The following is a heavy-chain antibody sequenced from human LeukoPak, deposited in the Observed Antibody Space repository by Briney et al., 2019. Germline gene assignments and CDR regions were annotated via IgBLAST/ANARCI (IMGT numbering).Heavy chain of an antibody. CDR1: GFTFSSYA. Sequence: PGGSLRLSCTASGFTFSSYAMSWVRQAPGKGLEWVSAISGSGGSTYYADSVKGRFTISRDNSKNTLYLQMNSLRAEDTAVYYCAREGWGSSGSYYNYFDYWGQGTLVTVSS. CDR2: ISGSGGST. D-gene: IGHD3-10*01. J-gene: IGHJ4*02. CDR3: AREGWGSSGSYYNYFDY. V-gene: IGHV3-23*01.